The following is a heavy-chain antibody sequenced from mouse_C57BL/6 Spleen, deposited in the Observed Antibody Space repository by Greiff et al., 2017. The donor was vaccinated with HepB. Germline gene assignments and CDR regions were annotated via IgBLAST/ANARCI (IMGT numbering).Heavy chain of an antibody. CDR1: GYTFTSYW. Sequence: QVQLQQPGAELVMPGASVKLSCKASGYTFTSYWMHWVKQRPGQGLEWIGEIHPSDSYTNYNQKFKGKSTLTVDKSSSTAYMQLSSLTSEDSAVYYCARGHGSSPDYWGQGTTLTVSS. J-gene: IGHJ2*01. D-gene: IGHD1-1*01. V-gene: IGHV1-69*01. CDR3: ARGHGSSPDY. CDR2: IHPSDSYT.